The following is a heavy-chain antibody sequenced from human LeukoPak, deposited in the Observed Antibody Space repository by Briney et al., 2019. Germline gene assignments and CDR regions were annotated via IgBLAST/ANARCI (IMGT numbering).Heavy chain of an antibody. CDR2: ISVSGDTT. Sequence: GGSLRLSCAASGFTFSSYAMSWVRQAPGKGLEWVSGISVSGDTTYYADSVKGRFTISRDNSKNTLYLQMNSLRAEDTAVYYCARDHNYAFDYWGQGTLVTVSS. V-gene: IGHV3-23*01. CDR3: ARDHNYAFDY. J-gene: IGHJ4*02. D-gene: IGHD5-18*01. CDR1: GFTFSSYA.